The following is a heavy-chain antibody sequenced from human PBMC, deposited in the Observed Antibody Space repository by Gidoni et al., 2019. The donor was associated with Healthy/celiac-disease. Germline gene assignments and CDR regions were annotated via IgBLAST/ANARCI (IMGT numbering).Heavy chain of an antibody. CDR3: ARDRLDTAMNPGFDP. CDR2: IKQDGSEK. Sequence: EVQLVESGGGLVQPGGSLRLSCAASGFTFSSYWMSWVRQAPGKGLEWVANIKQDGSEKYYVDSVKGRFTISRDNAKNSLYLQMNSLRAEDTAVYYCARDRLDTAMNPGFDPWGQGTLVTVSS. CDR1: GFTFSSYW. J-gene: IGHJ5*02. D-gene: IGHD5-18*01. V-gene: IGHV3-7*03.